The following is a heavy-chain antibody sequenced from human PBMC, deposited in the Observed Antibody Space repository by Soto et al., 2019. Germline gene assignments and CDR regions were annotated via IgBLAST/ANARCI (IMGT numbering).Heavy chain of an antibody. CDR2: IWYDGSNK. CDR3: ARSPLGQQPNDY. CDR1: GFTFSSYG. Sequence: QVQLVESGGGVVQPGRSLRLSCAASGFTFSSYGMHWVRQAPGKGLEWVAVIWYDGSNKYYADSVKGRFNISRDNSKNTRQLQMNSRRAEDTAVYYCARSPLGQQPNDYWGQGTLVTVSS. J-gene: IGHJ4*02. D-gene: IGHD6-13*01. V-gene: IGHV3-33*01.